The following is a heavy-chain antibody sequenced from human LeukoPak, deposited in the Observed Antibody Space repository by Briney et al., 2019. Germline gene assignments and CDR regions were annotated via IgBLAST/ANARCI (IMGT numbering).Heavy chain of an antibody. Sequence: ASVKVSCKASGYTFTNYYMHWVRQAPGQGLEWMGIINPSGGTTSYAQKFQGRVTMTRDTSTSTVYMELSSLRSEDTAVYYCARDLHPITIFGVVREDGMDVWGQGTTVTVSS. D-gene: IGHD3-3*01. CDR1: GYTFTNYY. J-gene: IGHJ6*02. V-gene: IGHV1-46*01. CDR2: INPSGGTT. CDR3: ARDLHPITIFGVVREDGMDV.